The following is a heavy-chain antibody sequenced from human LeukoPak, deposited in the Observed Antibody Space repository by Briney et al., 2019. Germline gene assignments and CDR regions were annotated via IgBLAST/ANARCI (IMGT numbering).Heavy chain of an antibody. V-gene: IGHV6-1*01. CDR3: AREDLPNYYDSKGYYFDY. CDR2: TYYRSKWYN. D-gene: IGHD3-22*01. J-gene: IGHJ4*02. Sequence: SQTLSLTCAISGDSVSSNSAAWNWIRQSPSRGLEWLGRTYYRSKWYNDYAVSVKSRITINPDTPKNQFSLQLNSVTPEDTAVYYCAREDLPNYYDSKGYYFDYWGQGTLVTVSS. CDR1: GDSVSSNSAA.